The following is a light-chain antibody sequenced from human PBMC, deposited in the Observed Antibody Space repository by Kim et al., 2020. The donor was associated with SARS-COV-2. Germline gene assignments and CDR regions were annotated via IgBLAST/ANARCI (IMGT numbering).Light chain of an antibody. Sequence: PGQTARITCGGNNIGSKSVHWYQQKPGQAPVLVIYYDSDRPSGIPERFSGSNSGNTATLTISRVEAGDEADYYCQVWDSSSDHPVFGGGTQLTVL. CDR1: NIGSKS. CDR3: QVWDSSSDHPV. CDR2: YDS. J-gene: IGLJ2*01. V-gene: IGLV3-21*04.